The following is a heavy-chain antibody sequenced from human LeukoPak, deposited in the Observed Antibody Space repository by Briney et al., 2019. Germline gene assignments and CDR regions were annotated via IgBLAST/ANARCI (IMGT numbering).Heavy chain of an antibody. CDR2: IYYSGST. D-gene: IGHD3/OR15-3a*01. CDR3: AGLTSRIRPVRLKGLVILEASDY. J-gene: IGHJ4*02. V-gene: IGHV4-39*01. CDR1: GGSISSSSYY. Sequence: SETLSLTCTVSGGSISSSSYYWGWIRQPPGKGLEWIGRIYYSGSTYYNPSLKSRVTISVDTSKNQFSLKLSSVTAADTAVYYCAGLTSRIRPVRLKGLVILEASDYWGQGTLVTVSS.